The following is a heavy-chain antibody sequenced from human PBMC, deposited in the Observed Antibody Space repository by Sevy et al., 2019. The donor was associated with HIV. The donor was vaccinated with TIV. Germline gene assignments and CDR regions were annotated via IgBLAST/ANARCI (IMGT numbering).Heavy chain of an antibody. CDR3: AVDVVVNDVAFDY. Sequence: GGSLRLSCAASGFMFSNYWMSWVRQPPGKGLEWVANIKQDGSEKYYVDSVKGRFSISRDNAKKSLYLQMNSLRAEDTAVYYCAVDVVVNDVAFDYWGQGTLVTVSS. V-gene: IGHV3-7*01. D-gene: IGHD2-15*01. CDR1: GFMFSNYW. J-gene: IGHJ4*02. CDR2: IKQDGSEK.